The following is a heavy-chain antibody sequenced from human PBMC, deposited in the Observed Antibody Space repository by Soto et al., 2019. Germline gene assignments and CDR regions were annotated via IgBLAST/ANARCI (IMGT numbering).Heavy chain of an antibody. V-gene: IGHV4-31*03. Sequence: PSETLSLTCTVSGGSISSGGYYWTWIRQHPGKGLEWIGYIYYGGNTYYNPSLKSRLSISVDTSENQFSLKLSSVTAADTAVYYWSMFGSGHHGLVFWGQGTLVNVSS. D-gene: IGHD3-10*02. CDR3: SMFGSGHHGLVF. CDR1: GGSISSGGYY. J-gene: IGHJ4*02. CDR2: IYYGGNT.